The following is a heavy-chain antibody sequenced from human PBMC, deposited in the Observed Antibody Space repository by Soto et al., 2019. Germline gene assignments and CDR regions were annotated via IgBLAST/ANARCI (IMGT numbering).Heavy chain of an antibody. J-gene: IGHJ4*02. CDR3: WRETDGADWDCDY. D-gene: IGHD3-9*01. CDR1: GFTFSVSA. V-gene: IGHV3-23*01. CDR2: ITRSGSEA. Sequence: EVQLLESGGGLVQPGGSLRLSCAASGFTFSVSALSWVRQAPGKGLEHVASITRSGSEAFYGDSVRGRFSMSRDNSKNMFILEMNILRVEDTDRYYCWRETDGADWDCDYWGQGALVTVS.